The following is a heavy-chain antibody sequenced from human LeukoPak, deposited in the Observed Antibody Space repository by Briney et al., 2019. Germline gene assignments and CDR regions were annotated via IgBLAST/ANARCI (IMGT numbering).Heavy chain of an antibody. J-gene: IGHJ4*02. D-gene: IGHD3-9*01. CDR1: GFTFSSYA. CDR2: ISSNGGST. CDR3: ARAFVSGDYDILTGYGFDY. Sequence: GGSLRLSCAASGFTFSSYAMHWVRQAPGKGLEYVSAISSNGGSTYYANSVKGRFTISRDNAKNSLYLQMNSLRAEDTAVYYCARAFVSGDYDILTGYGFDYWGQGTLVTVSS. V-gene: IGHV3-64*01.